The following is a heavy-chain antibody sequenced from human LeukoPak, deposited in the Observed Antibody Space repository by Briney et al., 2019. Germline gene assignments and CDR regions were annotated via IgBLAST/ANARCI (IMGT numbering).Heavy chain of an antibody. CDR1: GGSISSSSYY. V-gene: IGHV4-39*07. J-gene: IGHJ4*02. Sequence: KPSETLSLTCTVSGGSISSSSYYWGWIRQPPGKGLEWIGSIYYSVSSHYNPSLKSRVTISVDTSKNQFSLKLSSVTAADTAVYYCARGRNWNYESHFDYWGQGTLVTVSS. CDR2: IYYSVSS. D-gene: IGHD1-7*01. CDR3: ARGRNWNYESHFDY.